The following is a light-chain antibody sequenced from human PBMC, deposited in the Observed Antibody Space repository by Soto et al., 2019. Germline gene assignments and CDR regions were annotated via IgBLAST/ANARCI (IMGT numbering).Light chain of an antibody. V-gene: IGKV1-12*01. Sequence: IKMKQSPSSVSASVGDRVTITCRASQDISSWLAWYQHHPGKAPKLLISAASSLQRGVPSRVSGSGSGTDFPLTIGSLQSDGFTTSYGKPANAFPLAFGG. CDR3: KPANAFPLA. CDR2: AAS. CDR1: QDISSW. J-gene: IGKJ4*01.